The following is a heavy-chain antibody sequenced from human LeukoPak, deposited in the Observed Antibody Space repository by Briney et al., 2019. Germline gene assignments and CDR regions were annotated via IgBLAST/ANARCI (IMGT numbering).Heavy chain of an antibody. CDR2: ISYDGSNK. D-gene: IGHD1-26*01. V-gene: IGHV3-30*03. CDR1: GFTFSSYG. J-gene: IGHJ4*02. CDR3: ARGWELGDF. Sequence: GGSLRLSCAASGFTFSSYGMHWVRQAPGKGREWVASISYDGSNKYYADSVKGRFTISTDNSKNTLYLQMNSLRAEDTAVYYCARGWELGDFWGQGTLVTVSS.